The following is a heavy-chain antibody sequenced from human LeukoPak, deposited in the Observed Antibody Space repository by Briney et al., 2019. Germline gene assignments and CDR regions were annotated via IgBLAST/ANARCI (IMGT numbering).Heavy chain of an antibody. CDR3: AGERAAAGTSYFDY. CDR1: GFTFSSNY. Sequence: PGGSLRLSCAASGFTFSSNYMSWVRQAPGKGLEWVSVIYSGGSTYYADSVKGRFTISRDNSKNTLYLQMNSLRAEDTAVYYCAGERAAAGTSYFDYWGQGTLVTVSS. J-gene: IGHJ4*02. CDR2: IYSGGST. V-gene: IGHV3-66*02. D-gene: IGHD6-13*01.